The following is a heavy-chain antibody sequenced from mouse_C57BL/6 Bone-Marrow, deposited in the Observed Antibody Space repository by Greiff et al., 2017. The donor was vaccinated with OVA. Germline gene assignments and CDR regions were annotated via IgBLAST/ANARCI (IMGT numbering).Heavy chain of an antibody. J-gene: IGHJ2*01. CDR1: GFSLTSYC. CDR2: IWADGST. Sequence: VQVVESGPGLVAPSQSLSITCTASGFSLTSYCVRWVRQPPGKGLEWLGVIWADGSTNYHSALISSLSISKYNSKSQVYLKLNSLQTEDTATYDGAKQAYYSNYTFDYWGQGTTLTVSA. CDR3: AKQAYYSNYTFDY. V-gene: IGHV2-3*01. D-gene: IGHD2-5*01.